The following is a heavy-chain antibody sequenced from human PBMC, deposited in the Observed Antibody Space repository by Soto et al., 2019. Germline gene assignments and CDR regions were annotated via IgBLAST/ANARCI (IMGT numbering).Heavy chain of an antibody. CDR3: AKETYYYGSGSYWYYYGMDV. J-gene: IGHJ6*02. CDR2: ISYDGSNK. D-gene: IGHD3-10*01. Sequence: GGSLRLSCAASGFTFSSYGMHWVRQAPGKGLEWVAVISYDGSNKYYADSVKGRFTISRDNSKNTLYLQMNSLRAEDTAVYYCAKETYYYGSGSYWYYYGMDVWGQGTTVTVSS. V-gene: IGHV3-30*18. CDR1: GFTFSSYG.